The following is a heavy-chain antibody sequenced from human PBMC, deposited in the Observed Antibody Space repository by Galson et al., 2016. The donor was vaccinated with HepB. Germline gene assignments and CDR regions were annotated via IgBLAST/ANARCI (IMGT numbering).Heavy chain of an antibody. CDR2: ISYDGSDK. CDR3: ARDQGQQLPSLLYTYGLDV. Sequence: SLRLSCAASGFSFRSYGMHWVRQAPGKGLEWVAVISYDGSDKYYADSVKGRLTISRDSSKNTVYLQLNRLTAEDTAVYFCARDQGQQLPSLLYTYGLDVWGQGTTVSVSS. V-gene: IGHV3-30*03. D-gene: IGHD6-13*01. J-gene: IGHJ6*02. CDR1: GFSFRSYG.